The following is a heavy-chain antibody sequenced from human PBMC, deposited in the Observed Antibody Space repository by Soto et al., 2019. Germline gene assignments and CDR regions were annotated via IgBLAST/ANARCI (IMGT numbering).Heavy chain of an antibody. CDR2: IYYSGST. Sequence: QVQLQESGPGLVKPSRTLSLPCPFSGGSISRGGYYWSWIRQHPGKGLEWIGYIYYSGSTYYNPSLKSRVTISVDTSKNQFSLKLSSVTAADTAVYYCARSIAAAGFDYWGQGTLVTVSS. CDR1: GGSISRGGYY. J-gene: IGHJ4*02. V-gene: IGHV4-31*03. CDR3: ARSIAAAGFDY. D-gene: IGHD6-13*01.